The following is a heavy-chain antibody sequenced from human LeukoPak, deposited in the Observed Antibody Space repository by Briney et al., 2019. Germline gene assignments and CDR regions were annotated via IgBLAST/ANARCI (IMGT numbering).Heavy chain of an antibody. J-gene: IGHJ4*02. CDR3: ARRYYYDSSGYLY. V-gene: IGHV3-11*01. CDR2: ITRSGSTT. Sequence: GGSLRLSCAASGFTFSDYYMTWIRQAPGKGLEWVSYITRSGSTTHYADSVKGRFTISRDNAKNSLFLQMNSLRAEDTAVYYCARRYYYDSSGYLYWGQGTLVTVSS. CDR1: GFTFSDYY. D-gene: IGHD3-22*01.